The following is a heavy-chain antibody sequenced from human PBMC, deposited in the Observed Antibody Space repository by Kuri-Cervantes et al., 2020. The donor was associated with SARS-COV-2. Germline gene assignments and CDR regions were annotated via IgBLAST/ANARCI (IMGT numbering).Heavy chain of an antibody. CDR2: FDPEDGET. CDR3: ARTRIAAAGTDAFDI. D-gene: IGHD6-13*01. Sequence: ASVKVSCKVSGYTLTELSMHWVRQAPGKGLEWMGGFDPEDGETIYAQKFQGRVTMTEDTSTETAYMELSSLRSEDTAVYYCARTRIAAAGTDAFDIWGQGTMVTVSS. V-gene: IGHV1-24*01. J-gene: IGHJ3*02. CDR1: GYTLTELS.